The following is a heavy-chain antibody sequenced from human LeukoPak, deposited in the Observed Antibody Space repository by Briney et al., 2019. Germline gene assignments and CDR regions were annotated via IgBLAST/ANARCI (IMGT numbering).Heavy chain of an antibody. CDR1: GGSFSGYY. J-gene: IGHJ5*02. CDR2: INHSGST. V-gene: IGHV4-34*01. D-gene: IGHD3-3*01. CDR3: ARGGSITIFGVVIHNWFDP. Sequence: SETLSLTCAVYGGSFSGYYWSWIRQPPGKGLEWIGEINHSGSTNYNPSLESRVTISVDTSKNQFSLKLSSVTAADTAVYYCARGGSITIFGVVIHNWFDPWGQGTLVTVSS.